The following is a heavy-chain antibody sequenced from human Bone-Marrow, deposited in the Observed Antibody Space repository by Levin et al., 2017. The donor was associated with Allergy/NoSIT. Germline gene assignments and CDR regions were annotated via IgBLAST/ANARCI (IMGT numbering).Heavy chain of an antibody. CDR3: GQKEEHDY. D-gene: IGHD1/OR15-1a*01. CDR1: GFTFGNSV. Sequence: PGGSLRLSCTASGFTFGNSVMSWVRQAPGKGLEWVSSISDNAIDTYYADWVRGRFTISRDNSKNTVFLQMNTLRVQDTAIYYCGQKEEHDYWGQGTLVTVSS. V-gene: IGHV3-23*01. CDR2: ISDNAIDT. J-gene: IGHJ4*02.